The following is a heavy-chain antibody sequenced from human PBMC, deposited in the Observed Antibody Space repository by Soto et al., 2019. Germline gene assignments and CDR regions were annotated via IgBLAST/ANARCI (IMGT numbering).Heavy chain of an antibody. CDR1: GFTFSSYG. D-gene: IGHD3-3*01. Sequence: GGSLRLSCAASGFTFSSYGMHWVRQAPGKGLEWVAVISYDGSNKYYADSVKGRFTISRDNSKNTLYLQMNSLRAEDTAVYYCAKDLTYDFWSGYKSTTKPYYYYGMDVWGQGTTVTVSS. CDR2: ISYDGSNK. CDR3: AKDLTYDFWSGYKSTTKPYYYYGMDV. J-gene: IGHJ6*02. V-gene: IGHV3-30*18.